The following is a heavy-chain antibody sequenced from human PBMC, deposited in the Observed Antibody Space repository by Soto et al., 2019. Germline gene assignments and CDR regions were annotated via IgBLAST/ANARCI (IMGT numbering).Heavy chain of an antibody. CDR2: IYHGGTR. D-gene: IGHD1-26*01. J-gene: IGHJ4*02. Sequence: SETVALTCAVSGYSISSANYWGWIRQPPGKGLEWIGSIYHGGTRYSNPSLKNRVTILADTSKNQFSLKLSSVTAADTAVYYCARGSGGYPSDYWGQGTLVTVSS. CDR1: GYSISSANY. CDR3: ARGSGGYPSDY. V-gene: IGHV4-38-2*01.